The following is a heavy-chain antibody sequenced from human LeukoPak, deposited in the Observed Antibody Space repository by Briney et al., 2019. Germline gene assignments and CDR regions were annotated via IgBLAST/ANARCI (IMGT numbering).Heavy chain of an antibody. V-gene: IGHV1-8*01. CDR2: MNHNSGNT. D-gene: IGHD4-17*01. CDR1: GYTFPSYD. J-gene: IGHJ4*02. CDR3: ARGRWGNDYGDEGY. Sequence: VQVSCNASGYTFPSYDINWVRQATGQGLEWMGWMNHNSGNTGYAQKFQGRVTMTRNTSISTAYMELSSLRSEDTAVYYCARGRWGNDYGDEGYWGQGTLVTVSS.